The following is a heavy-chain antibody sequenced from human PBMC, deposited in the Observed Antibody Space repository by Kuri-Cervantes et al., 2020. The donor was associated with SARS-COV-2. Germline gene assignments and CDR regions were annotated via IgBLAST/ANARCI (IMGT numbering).Heavy chain of an antibody. V-gene: IGHV3-21*01. CDR2: ISSSSSYI. D-gene: IGHD3-22*01. J-gene: IGHJ4*02. CDR3: ARGEHYYDSSGYYSRDY. CDR1: GFTFGDYA. Sequence: GESLKISCTASGFTFGDYAMSWVRQAPGKGLEWVSSISSSSSYIYYADSVKGRFTISRDNAKNSLYLQMNSLRAEDTAVYYCARGEHYYDSSGYYSRDYWGQGTLVTVSS.